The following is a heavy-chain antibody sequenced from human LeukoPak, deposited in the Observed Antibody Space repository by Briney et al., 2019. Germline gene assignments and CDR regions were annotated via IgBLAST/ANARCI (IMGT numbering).Heavy chain of an antibody. Sequence: GRSLRLSCAASGFTFSSYAMHWVRQAPGKGLEWVAVISYDGSNKYYADSVKGRFTISRDNSKNTLYLQMNSLRAEDTAVYYCARVVAGNYYYGMDVWGQGTTVTVSS. V-gene: IGHV3-30*04. CDR3: ARVVAGNYYYGMDV. D-gene: IGHD6-19*01. J-gene: IGHJ6*02. CDR1: GFTFSSYA. CDR2: ISYDGSNK.